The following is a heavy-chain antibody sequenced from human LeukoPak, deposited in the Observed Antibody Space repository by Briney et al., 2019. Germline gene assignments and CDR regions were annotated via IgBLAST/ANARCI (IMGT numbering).Heavy chain of an antibody. CDR3: AKGGNYYYYYMDV. CDR1: GFTFDDYA. Sequence: GGSQRLSCAASGFTFDDYAMHWVRQAPGKGLEWVSGISWNSGSIGYADSVKGRFTISRDNAKNSLYLQMNSLRAEDMALYYCAKGGNYYYYYMDVWGKGTTVTVSS. CDR2: ISWNSGSI. V-gene: IGHV3-9*03. J-gene: IGHJ6*03.